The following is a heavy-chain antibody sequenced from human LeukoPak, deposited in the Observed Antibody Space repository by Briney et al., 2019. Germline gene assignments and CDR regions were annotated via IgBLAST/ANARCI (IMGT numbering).Heavy chain of an antibody. CDR1: GFTFSSDS. J-gene: IGHJ4*02. V-gene: IGHV3-21*01. Sequence: GGSLRLSCAASGFTFSSDSMNWVRQAPGKGLEWVSSISSSSSYIYYADSVKGRFTISRDNAKNSLYLQMNSLRAEDTAVYYCAREDLRFLEWLLTPFDYWGQGTLVTVSS. CDR3: AREDLRFLEWLLTPFDY. D-gene: IGHD3-3*01. CDR2: ISSSSSYI.